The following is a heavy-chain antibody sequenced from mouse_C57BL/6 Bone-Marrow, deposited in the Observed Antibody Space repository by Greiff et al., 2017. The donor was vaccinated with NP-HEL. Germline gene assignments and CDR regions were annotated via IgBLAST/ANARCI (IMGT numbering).Heavy chain of an antibody. CDR3: ARGYDYDGGYFDV. CDR2: IYPGDGDT. CDR1: GYAFSSSW. D-gene: IGHD2-4*01. Sequence: VQLVESGPELVKPGASVKISCKASGYAFSSSWMNWVKQRPGKGLEWIGRIYPGDGDTNYNGKFKGKATLTADKSSSTAYMQLSSLTSEDSAVYFCARGYDYDGGYFDVWGTGTTVTVSS. J-gene: IGHJ1*03. V-gene: IGHV1-82*01.